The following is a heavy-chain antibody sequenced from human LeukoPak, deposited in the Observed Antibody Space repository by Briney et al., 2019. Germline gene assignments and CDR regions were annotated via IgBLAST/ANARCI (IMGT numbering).Heavy chain of an antibody. D-gene: IGHD2-2*01. CDR2: IKQDGSEK. CDR1: GFTFSSYW. J-gene: IGHJ6*04. V-gene: IGHV3-7*03. Sequence: GGSLRLSCAASGFTFSSYWMSWVRQAPGKGLEWVANIKQDGSEKYYVDSVKGRFTISRDNAKNSLYLQMNSLRAEDTAVYYCARVDEDIVVVTAAMPFYYYYGMDVWGKGTTVTVSS. CDR3: ARVDEDIVVVTAAMPFYYYYGMDV.